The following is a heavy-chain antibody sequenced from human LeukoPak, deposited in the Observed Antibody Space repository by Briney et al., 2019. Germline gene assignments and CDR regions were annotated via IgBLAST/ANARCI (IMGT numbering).Heavy chain of an antibody. CDR2: ISDSGSIT. V-gene: IGHV3-23*01. Sequence: TGGSLRLSCAASGFAFSSLAMGWVRQAPGKGLEWASVISDSGSITYYADSVKGRFTISRDNSKNTLFLQVNSLGAEDTAVYYCAKDARRTNGWYFFDYWGQGTLVTVSS. D-gene: IGHD6-19*01. CDR1: GFAFSSLA. CDR3: AKDARRTNGWYFFDY. J-gene: IGHJ4*02.